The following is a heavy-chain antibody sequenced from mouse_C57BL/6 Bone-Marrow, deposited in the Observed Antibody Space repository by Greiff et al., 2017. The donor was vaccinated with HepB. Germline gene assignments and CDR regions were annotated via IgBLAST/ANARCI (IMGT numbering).Heavy chain of an antibody. CDR3: ARGALYDYAWFAY. Sequence: VHLVESGAELVRPGTSVKVSCKASGYAFTNYLIEWVKQRPGQGLEWIGVINPGSGGTNYNEKFKGKATLTADKSSSTAYMQLSSLTSEDSAVYFCARGALYDYAWFAYWGQGTLVTVSA. CDR1: GYAFTNYL. J-gene: IGHJ3*01. V-gene: IGHV1-54*01. CDR2: INPGSGGT. D-gene: IGHD2-4*01.